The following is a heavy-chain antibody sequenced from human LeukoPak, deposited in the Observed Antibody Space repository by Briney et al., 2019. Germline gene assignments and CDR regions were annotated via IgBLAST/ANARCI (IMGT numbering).Heavy chain of an antibody. J-gene: IGHJ3*02. V-gene: IGHV3-7*01. CDR3: ARDSSDAFDI. CDR1: GFTLYSYW. CDR2: IKQDGSEK. Sequence: GGAPRLSLSAPGFTLYSYWMSWVRPAPGKGVEWVANIKQDGSEKYYVGSVKGRFTISRDNAKNSLYLQMNSLRAEDTAVYYCARDSSDAFDIWGQGTMVTVSS.